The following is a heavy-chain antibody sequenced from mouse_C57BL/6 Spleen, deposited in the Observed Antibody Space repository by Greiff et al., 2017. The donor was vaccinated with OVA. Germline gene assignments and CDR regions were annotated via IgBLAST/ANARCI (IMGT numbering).Heavy chain of an antibody. D-gene: IGHD2-14*01. Sequence: QVQLQQPGAELVRPGTSVKLSCKASGYTFTSYWMHWVKQRPGQGLERIGVIDPSDSYTNYNQKFKGKATLTVDTSSSTAYMQLSSLTSEDSAVYYCARWVRRWYFDVWGTGTTVTVSS. J-gene: IGHJ1*03. CDR1: GYTFTSYW. CDR3: ARWVRRWYFDV. V-gene: IGHV1-59*01. CDR2: IDPSDSYT.